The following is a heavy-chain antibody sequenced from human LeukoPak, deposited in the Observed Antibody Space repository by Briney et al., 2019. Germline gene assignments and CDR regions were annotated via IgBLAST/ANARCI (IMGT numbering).Heavy chain of an antibody. CDR1: GGSFSGYY. J-gene: IGHJ3*02. Sequence: SETLSLTCAVYGGSFSGYYWSWIRQPPGKGLEWIGEINHSGSTNYNPSLKSRVTISVDKSKNQFSLKLSSVTAADTAVYYCARDRSYSSGWYAGIIAFDIWGQGTMVTVSS. V-gene: IGHV4-34*01. D-gene: IGHD6-19*01. CDR3: ARDRSYSSGWYAGIIAFDI. CDR2: INHSGST.